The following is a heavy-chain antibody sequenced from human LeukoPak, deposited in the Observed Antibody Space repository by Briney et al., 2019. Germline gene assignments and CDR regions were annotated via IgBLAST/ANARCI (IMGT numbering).Heavy chain of an antibody. Sequence: GGSLRLSCAASGFTFNTNWMHWVRQAPGKGLVWVSCINGDGSTTTYADSVKGRFTISRDNAKNTVYLQINNLRAEDTAVYYCARDRYYVPDNWGQGNLVTVSS. CDR2: INGDGSTT. J-gene: IGHJ4*02. D-gene: IGHD3-10*02. CDR1: GFTFNTNW. V-gene: IGHV3-74*01. CDR3: ARDRYYVPDN.